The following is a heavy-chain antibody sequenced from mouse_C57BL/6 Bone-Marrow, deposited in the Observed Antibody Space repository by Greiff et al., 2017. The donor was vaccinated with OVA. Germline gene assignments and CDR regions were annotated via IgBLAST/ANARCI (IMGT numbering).Heavy chain of an antibody. Sequence: EVQRVESEGGLVQPGSSMKLSCTASGFTFSDYYMAWVRQVPDKGLEWVANINYDGSSTYYLDSLKSRFIISRDNAKNILYLQMSSLKSEDTATYYCARGGWDWYFDVWGTGTTVTVSS. V-gene: IGHV5-16*01. J-gene: IGHJ1*03. CDR1: GFTFSDYY. CDR2: INYDGSST. D-gene: IGHD3-3*01. CDR3: ARGGWDWYFDV.